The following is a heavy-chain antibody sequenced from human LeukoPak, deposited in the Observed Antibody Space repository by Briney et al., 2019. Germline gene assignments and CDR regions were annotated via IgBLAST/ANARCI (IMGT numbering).Heavy chain of an antibody. D-gene: IGHD1-26*01. CDR3: ARASRVGATLFDY. Sequence: SETLSLTCTVSGGSISSGDYYWSWIRQPPGKGLEWIGYIYYSGSTYYNPSLKSRVTISVDTSKNQFSLKLSSVTAADTAVYYCARASRVGATLFDYWGQGTLVTVSS. J-gene: IGHJ4*02. V-gene: IGHV4-30-4*01. CDR1: GGSISSGDYY. CDR2: IYYSGST.